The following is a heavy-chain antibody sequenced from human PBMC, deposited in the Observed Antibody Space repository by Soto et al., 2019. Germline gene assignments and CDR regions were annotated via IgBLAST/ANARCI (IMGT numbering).Heavy chain of an antibody. D-gene: IGHD6-13*01. J-gene: IGHJ4*02. Sequence: SETLSLTCTVSGGSISSYYWSWIRQPPGKGLEWIGYIYYSGSTNYNPSLKSRVTISVDTSKNQFSLKLSSVTAADTAVYYCAREGAAAGPEMDYWGQGTLVTVSS. CDR2: IYYSGST. CDR1: GGSISSYY. CDR3: AREGAAAGPEMDY. V-gene: IGHV4-59*01.